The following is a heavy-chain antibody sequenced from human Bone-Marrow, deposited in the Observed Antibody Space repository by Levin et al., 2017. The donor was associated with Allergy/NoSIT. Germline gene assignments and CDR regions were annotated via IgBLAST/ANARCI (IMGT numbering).Heavy chain of an antibody. V-gene: IGHV4-59*01. CDR1: GGSMNYNS. CDR2: IYYNGGT. J-gene: IGHJ6*02. D-gene: IGHD2-2*01. CDR3: AREIGFCSSTTCYSSDGNYYGMDV. Sequence: PSETLSLTCTVSGGSMNYNSWSWIRQSPGKGLEWIGYIYYNGGTNYNPSLKSRVTISVDTSKNQFSLELTSVTAADTAVYFCAREIGFCSSTTCYSSDGNYYGMDVWGQGTTVTVSS.